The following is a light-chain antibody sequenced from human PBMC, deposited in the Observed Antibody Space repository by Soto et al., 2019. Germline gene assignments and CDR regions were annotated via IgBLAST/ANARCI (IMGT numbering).Light chain of an antibody. J-gene: IGLJ2*01. Sequence: QSALTQPASVSGSPGQSIAISCTGTSSDVGGYNSVSWYQQHPGKAPKLMMYEVSNRPPGVSNRFSGSKSGNTASLTISGLQPEDEADYYCGSDTSSTTLVFGGGTKLNVL. CDR1: SSDVGGYNS. V-gene: IGLV2-14*01. CDR3: GSDTSSTTLV. CDR2: EVS.